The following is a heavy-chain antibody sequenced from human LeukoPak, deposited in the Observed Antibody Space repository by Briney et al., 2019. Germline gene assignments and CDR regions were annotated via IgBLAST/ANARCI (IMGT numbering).Heavy chain of an antibody. CDR1: GYTFTSYD. J-gene: IGHJ6*02. CDR2: MNPDSGNT. Sequence: ASVKVSCKASGYTFTSYDINWVRQATGQGLEWMGWMNPDSGNTGYAQKFQGRVTMTRNTSISTAYMELSSLRSEDTAVYYCARGRKTRYCSSTSCCKGWVYYYYYGMDVWGQGTTVTVSS. CDR3: ARGRKTRYCSSTSCCKGWVYYYYYGMDV. V-gene: IGHV1-8*01. D-gene: IGHD2-2*01.